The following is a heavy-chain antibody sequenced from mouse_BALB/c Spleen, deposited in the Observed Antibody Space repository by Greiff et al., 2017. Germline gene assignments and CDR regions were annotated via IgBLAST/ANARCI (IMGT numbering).Heavy chain of an antibody. D-gene: IGHD1-1*01. V-gene: IGHV5-17*02. CDR1: GFTFSSFG. CDR3: ARLTTGGGAMDY. Sequence: EVHLVESGGGLVQPGGSRKLSCAASGFTFSSFGMHWVRQAPEKGLEWVAYISSGSSTIYYADTVKGRFTISRDNPKNTLFLQMTSLRSEDTAMYYCARLTTGGGAMDYWGQGTSVTVSS. CDR2: ISSGSSTI. J-gene: IGHJ4*01.